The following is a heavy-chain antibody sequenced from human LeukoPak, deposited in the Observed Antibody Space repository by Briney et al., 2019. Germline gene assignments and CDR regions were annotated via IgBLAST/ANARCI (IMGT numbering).Heavy chain of an antibody. V-gene: IGHV4-59*01. J-gene: IGHJ4*02. D-gene: IGHD5-18*01. CDR1: GGSISSYY. Sequence: PETLSLTCTVSGGSISSYYWSWIRQPPGRGLEWIGYISYSGITNYNPSLRSRVSISVDTSKNQFSLKLSSVTAADTAVYYCARDYGPRGYSYGIFDYWGQGTLVTVSS. CDR2: ISYSGIT. CDR3: ARDYGPRGYSYGIFDY.